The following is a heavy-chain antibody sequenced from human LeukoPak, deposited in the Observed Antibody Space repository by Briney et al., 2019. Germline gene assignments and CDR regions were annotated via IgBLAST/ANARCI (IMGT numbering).Heavy chain of an antibody. J-gene: IGHJ4*02. V-gene: IGHV3-21*01. CDR1: GLTFSSYS. CDR3: ARVLPSHYYDTSGYSDY. Sequence: ASLRLSCAASGLTFSSYSMIWVRQAPGKGLEWVTSISSSSSYIYYVDSVKGRFTISRDNANNSLYLQMDSLRVDDTAVYCCARVLPSHYYDTSGYSDYWGQGTLVTVSS. CDR2: ISSSSSYI. D-gene: IGHD3-22*01.